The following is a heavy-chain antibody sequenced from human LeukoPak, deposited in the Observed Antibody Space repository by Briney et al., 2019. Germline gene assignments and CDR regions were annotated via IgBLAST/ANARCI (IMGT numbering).Heavy chain of an antibody. D-gene: IGHD3-3*01. CDR3: AKDYDFWSGYYSPTRGYFDY. CDR1: GFTFSSSG. V-gene: IGHV3-30*02. J-gene: IGHJ4*02. Sequence: GGSLRLSCAASGFTFSSSGMHWVRQAPGKGLEWVAFIRFDGSNKYYADSVKGRFTISRDNSKNTLYLQMNSLRAEDAAVYHCAKDYDFWSGYYSPTRGYFDYWGQGTLVTVSS. CDR2: IRFDGSNK.